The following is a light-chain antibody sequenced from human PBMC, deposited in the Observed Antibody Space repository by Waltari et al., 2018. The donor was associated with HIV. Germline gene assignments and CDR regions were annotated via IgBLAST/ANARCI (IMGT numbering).Light chain of an antibody. CDR2: RNN. V-gene: IGLV1-47*01. J-gene: IGLJ3*02. CDR1: SSNIGSNY. CDR3: AAWDDSLSGG. Sequence: QSVLTQPPSASGTPGQRVTISCSGSSSNIGSNYVYWYQQLPGTAPKLLIYRNNQRPSGVPDRFSGSKSGTSASLAISGFRSEDEADYYCAAWDDSLSGGFGGGTKLTVL.